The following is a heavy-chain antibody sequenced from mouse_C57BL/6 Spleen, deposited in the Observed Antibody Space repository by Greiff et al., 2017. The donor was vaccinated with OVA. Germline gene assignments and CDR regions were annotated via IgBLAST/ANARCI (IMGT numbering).Heavy chain of an antibody. CDR2: ISSGSSTI. J-gene: IGHJ3*01. V-gene: IGHV5-17*01. CDR1: GFTFSDYG. D-gene: IGHD1-1*01. Sequence: DVHLVESGGGLVKPGGSLKLSCAASGFTFSDYGMHWVRQAPEKGLEWVAYISSGSSTIYYADTVKGRFTISRDNAKNTLFLQMTSLRSEDTAMYYCARVLRGAYWGQGTLVTVSA. CDR3: ARVLRGAY.